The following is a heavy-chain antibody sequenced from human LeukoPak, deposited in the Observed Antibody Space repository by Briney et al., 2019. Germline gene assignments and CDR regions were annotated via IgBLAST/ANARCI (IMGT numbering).Heavy chain of an antibody. CDR3: ARDRVLGATKNHLDY. Sequence: SETLSLTCTVSGGSISSGGYYWGWIRQPPGKGREWIGYIYHSGSTYYNPSLKSRVTISVDRSKNQISLKLSSVTAADTAEYYCARDRVLGATKNHLDYWGQGTLVTVSS. CDR1: GGSISSGGYY. D-gene: IGHD1-26*01. J-gene: IGHJ4*02. V-gene: IGHV4-30-2*01. CDR2: IYHSGST.